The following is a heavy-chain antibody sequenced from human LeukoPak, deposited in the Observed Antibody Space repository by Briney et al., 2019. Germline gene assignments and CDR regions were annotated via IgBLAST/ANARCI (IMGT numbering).Heavy chain of an antibody. V-gene: IGHV4-59*01. CDR3: ARARYVNSFYAFDI. D-gene: IGHD3-9*01. Sequence: SETLSLTCTVSGGSISRYYWSWIRQPPGKGLEWIGYIYYSGSTNYNPSLESRVTISADTSKNQFFLKLSSVTAADTAMYYCARARYVNSFYAFDIWGQGTLVTVSS. J-gene: IGHJ3*02. CDR2: IYYSGST. CDR1: GGSISRYY.